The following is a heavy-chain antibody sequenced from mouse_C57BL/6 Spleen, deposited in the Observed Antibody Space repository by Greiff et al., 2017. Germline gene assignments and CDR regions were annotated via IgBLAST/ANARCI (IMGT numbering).Heavy chain of an antibody. V-gene: IGHV1-55*01. CDR3: ARRGLITGAMDY. D-gene: IGHD1-1*01. Sequence: VQLQQPGAELVKPGASVKMSCKASGYTFTSYWITWVKQRPGQGLEWIGDIYPGSGSTNYNEKFKSKATLTVDTSSSTAYMQLSSLTSEDSAVYYCARRGLITGAMDYWGQGTSVTVSS. CDR1: GYTFTSYW. CDR2: IYPGSGST. J-gene: IGHJ4*01.